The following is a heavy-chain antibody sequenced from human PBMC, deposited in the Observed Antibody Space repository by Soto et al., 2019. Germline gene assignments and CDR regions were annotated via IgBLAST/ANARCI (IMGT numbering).Heavy chain of an antibody. CDR1: GFTFSTYS. Sequence: LRLSCAASGFTFSTYSMSWVRQAPGKGLEWVSVIYSGGSTYYSDSVKGRFTISRDISKNTLYLQMNSLRAEDTAVYYCASLDPWGQGTLVTVSS. J-gene: IGHJ5*02. CDR2: IYSGGST. V-gene: IGHV3-66*01. CDR3: ASLDP.